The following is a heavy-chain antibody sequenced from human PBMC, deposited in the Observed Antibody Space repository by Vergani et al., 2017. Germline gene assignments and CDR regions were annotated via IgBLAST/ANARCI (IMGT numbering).Heavy chain of an antibody. Sequence: VQLVESGGGLVKPGGSLRLSCAASGFTFSSYSMNWVRQAPGKGLEWVSSISSSSSYIYYADSVKGRFTISRDNAKNSLYLQMNSLRAEDTAVYYCARDLMGDSTIDAFDIWGQGTMVTVSS. CDR3: ARDLMGDSTIDAFDI. CDR2: ISSSSSYI. CDR1: GFTFSSYS. J-gene: IGHJ3*02. D-gene: IGHD1-26*01. V-gene: IGHV3-21*01.